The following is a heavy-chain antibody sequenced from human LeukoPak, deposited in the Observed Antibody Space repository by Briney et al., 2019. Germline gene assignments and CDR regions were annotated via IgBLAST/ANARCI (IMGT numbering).Heavy chain of an antibody. J-gene: IGHJ4*02. Sequence: ASVKVSCKASGYTFTSYGISWGRQAPGQGLEWMGWISAYNGNTNYAQKLQGRVTMTTDTSTSTAYMELRSLRSDDTAVYYCARDFFSSVAYYGSGSPYWGQGTLVTVSS. D-gene: IGHD3-10*01. CDR2: ISAYNGNT. CDR3: ARDFFSSVAYYGSGSPY. V-gene: IGHV1-18*01. CDR1: GYTFTSYG.